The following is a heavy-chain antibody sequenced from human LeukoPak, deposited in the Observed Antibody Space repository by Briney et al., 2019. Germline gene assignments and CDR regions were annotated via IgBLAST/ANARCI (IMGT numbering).Heavy chain of an antibody. J-gene: IGHJ4*02. V-gene: IGHV3-7*01. CDR3: ARVRRGSGSYKFDS. CDR2: IKDDGSEK. D-gene: IGHD3-10*01. Sequence: GGSQRLFCAPSGFTFSSCWMTWAHQARGNGLEWLANIKDDGSEKHYVDSGKGRFTIFRDNAKNSVYLQMNSLRAEDTAVYYCARVRRGSGSYKFDSWGQGTLVTVSS. CDR1: GFTFSSCW.